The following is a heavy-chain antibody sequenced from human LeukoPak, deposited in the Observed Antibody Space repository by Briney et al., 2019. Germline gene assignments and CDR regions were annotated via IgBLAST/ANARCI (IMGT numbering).Heavy chain of an antibody. Sequence: PGGSLRLSCAASGFSFSSYNMNWVRQTPGKGLEWVVNIKQDGSEKYYVDSGKGRFTISRDNAKNSLYLQMNSLRAEDTAVYYCVSTRRGRITMVRGVPHYLDYWGQGTLVTVSS. CDR2: IKQDGSEK. CDR1: GFSFSSYN. CDR3: VSTRRGRITMVRGVPHYLDY. V-gene: IGHV3-7*01. J-gene: IGHJ4*02. D-gene: IGHD3-10*01.